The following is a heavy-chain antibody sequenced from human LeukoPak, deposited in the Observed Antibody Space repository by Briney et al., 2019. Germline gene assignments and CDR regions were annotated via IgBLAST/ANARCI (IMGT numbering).Heavy chain of an antibody. J-gene: IGHJ5*02. V-gene: IGHV3-52*01. Sequence: PGGSLRLSCAASGFTFSNSWMHWVCQAPEKGLEWVADIKCDGSEKCYVDSVKGRLTISRDNAKNSLYLQMNSLRAEDTAVYYCARDSALGAARPHWFDPWGQGTLVTVSS. CDR3: ARDSALGAARPHWFDP. D-gene: IGHD6-6*01. CDR1: GFTFSNSW. CDR2: IKCDGSEK.